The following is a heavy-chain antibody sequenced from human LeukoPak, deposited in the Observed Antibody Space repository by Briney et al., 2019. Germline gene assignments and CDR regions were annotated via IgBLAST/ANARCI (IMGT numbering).Heavy chain of an antibody. D-gene: IGHD6-19*01. J-gene: IGHJ4*02. CDR1: GGSFSGYY. CDR3: ARAGLRYSSGLPAYFDY. V-gene: IGHV4-34*09. Sequence: SETLSLTCAVYGGSFSGYYWSWIRQPPGKGLEWIGEINHSGSTNYNPSLKSRVTISVDTSKNQFSLKLSSVTAADTAVYYCARAGLRYSSGLPAYFDYWGQGTLVTVSS. CDR2: INHSGST.